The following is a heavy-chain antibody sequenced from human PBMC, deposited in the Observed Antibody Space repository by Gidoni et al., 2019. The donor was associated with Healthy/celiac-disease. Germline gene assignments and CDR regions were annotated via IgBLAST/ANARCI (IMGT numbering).Heavy chain of an antibody. CDR1: GFTFSSYA. CDR2: ISGSGCST. Sequence: EVQLLESGGGLVQPGGSLRLSCADSGFTFSSYAMSWGRQAPGKGLAWFSAISGSGCSTYYSHSVKGRFTISRYNSKNPLYLQMNSLRAEYTAVYYCAKDGNNWNDRWRFYYYYGIDVWGQGTTVTVSS. J-gene: IGHJ6*02. D-gene: IGHD1-20*01. CDR3: AKDGNNWNDRWRFYYYYGIDV. V-gene: IGHV3-23*01.